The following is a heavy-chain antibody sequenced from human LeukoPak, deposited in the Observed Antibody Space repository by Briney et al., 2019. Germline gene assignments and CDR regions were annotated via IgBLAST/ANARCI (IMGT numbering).Heavy chain of an antibody. CDR1: GFTFSSYA. CDR3: AKGGKWDVTPFDY. J-gene: IGHJ4*02. V-gene: IGHV3-23*01. CDR2: ISGSGGST. D-gene: IGHD1-26*01. Sequence: GGSLRLSCAASGFTFSSYAMSWVRQAPGKGLEWVSAISGSGGSTYYADSVKGRFTISRDNSKNTLYLQMNSLKAEDTAVYYCAKGGKWDVTPFDYWGQGTLVTVSS.